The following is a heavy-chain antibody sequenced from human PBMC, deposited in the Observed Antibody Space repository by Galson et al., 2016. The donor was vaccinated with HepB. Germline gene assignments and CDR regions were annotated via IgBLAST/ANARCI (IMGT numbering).Heavy chain of an antibody. CDR1: GYTFRNYY. J-gene: IGHJ4*02. V-gene: IGHV1-2*06. CDR3: ARESPRKLELRG. Sequence: SVKVSCKASGYTFRNYYMHWVRQAPGQGLEWVGRINPNSGVTNYAQKFRGRVTMTSDTSINTAYLELGRLTSDDTAVYYCARESPRKLELRGWGQGTLVTVSS. CDR2: INPNSGVT. D-gene: IGHD1-7*01.